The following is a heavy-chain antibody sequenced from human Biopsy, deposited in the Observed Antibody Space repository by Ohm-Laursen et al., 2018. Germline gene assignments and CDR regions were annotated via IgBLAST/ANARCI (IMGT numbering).Heavy chain of an antibody. CDR3: AKIHCSGGSCYPNAFDM. D-gene: IGHD2-15*01. CDR2: ISWNSVGI. Sequence: SLRLSCAASGFIFDDYAMHWARQAPGKGLEWVSGISWNSVGIGYADSVKGRFTISRDNAKNFLYLQMNNLRPEDTALYYCAKIHCSGGSCYPNAFDMWGHGTRVTVS. J-gene: IGHJ3*02. CDR1: GFIFDDYA. V-gene: IGHV3-9*01.